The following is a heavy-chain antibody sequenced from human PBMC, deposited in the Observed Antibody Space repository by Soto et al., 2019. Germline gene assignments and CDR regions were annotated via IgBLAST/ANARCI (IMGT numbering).Heavy chain of an antibody. CDR3: VHHGGVPYYHDV. V-gene: IGHV4-4*02. J-gene: IGHJ6*02. Sequence: PSETLSLTCAVSGGSLSSSNWWSWVRQPPGQTLEWLGELFYSGSTKYNPSLSSRVTISADQSNNVFSLRLTPVTAADTAMYYCVHHGGVPYYHDVWGHGVLVTVSS. CDR1: GGSLSSSNW. D-gene: IGHD1-26*01. CDR2: LFYSGST.